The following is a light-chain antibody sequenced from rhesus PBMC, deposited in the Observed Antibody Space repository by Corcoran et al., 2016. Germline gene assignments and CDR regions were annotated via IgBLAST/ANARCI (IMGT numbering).Light chain of an antibody. CDR1: QSVSSS. CDR3: QQQNSYPLT. CDR2: GAS. J-gene: IGKJ4*01. Sequence: EIVMTQSPATLSLSPGERATLSCRASQSVSSSLAWYQQQPGPAPRLLIYGASSRATGIPDRFSGSGSGTDFTLTISSLQPEDFATYYGQQQNSYPLTFGGGTKVEIK. V-gene: IGKV3-42*03.